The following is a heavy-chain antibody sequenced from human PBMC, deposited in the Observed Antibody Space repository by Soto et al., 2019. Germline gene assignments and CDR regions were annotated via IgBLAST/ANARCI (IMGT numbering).Heavy chain of an antibody. D-gene: IGHD5-12*01. Sequence: QVQLVQSGPEVKRPGSSVNVSCKTSGGTLSTYSISWVRQAPGQGLAWVGRILTFVGKANVAQQFQGRVTITADRSTDTVYMEMRGLTSDDTAVYYCARPTGGHDSGGNDMDVWGTGTTVTVSS. CDR3: ARPTGGHDSGGNDMDV. CDR1: GGTLSTYS. V-gene: IGHV1-69*02. CDR2: ILTFVGKA. J-gene: IGHJ6*03.